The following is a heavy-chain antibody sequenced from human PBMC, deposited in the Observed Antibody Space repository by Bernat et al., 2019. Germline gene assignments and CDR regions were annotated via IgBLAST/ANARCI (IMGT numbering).Heavy chain of an antibody. D-gene: IGHD1-7*01. J-gene: IGHJ4*02. CDR1: AFTFSNYW. V-gene: IGHV3-7*03. CDR3: AREMWTGTNYFDY. CDR2: INQDGSER. Sequence: EVQLVESGGGLVQPGGSLRLSCAASAFTFSNYWMGWVRQAPGKGLEWVANINQDGSERNYVDSVKGRFTISRDNAKNSLYLQMNSLRVEDTAVYYCAREMWTGTNYFDYWGQGTLVPVSS.